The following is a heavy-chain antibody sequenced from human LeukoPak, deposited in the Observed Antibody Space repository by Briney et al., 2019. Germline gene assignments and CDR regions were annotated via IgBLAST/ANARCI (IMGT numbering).Heavy chain of an antibody. D-gene: IGHD3-9*01. Sequence: GGSLRLSCAASGFTFSSYAMSWVRQAPGKGLEWVSAISGSGGSTYYADSVKGRFTISRDNSKNTLYLQMNSLRAEDTAVYYCARDLHDILTVTPQIYYYGMDVWGQGTTVTVSS. CDR2: ISGSGGST. CDR1: GFTFSSYA. CDR3: ARDLHDILTVTPQIYYYGMDV. V-gene: IGHV3-23*01. J-gene: IGHJ6*02.